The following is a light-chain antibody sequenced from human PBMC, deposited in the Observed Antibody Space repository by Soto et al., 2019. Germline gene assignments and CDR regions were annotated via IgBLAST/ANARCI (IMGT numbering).Light chain of an antibody. CDR1: QSVSNN. Sequence: ILMTQSPATLSVSPGERATISCRASQSVSNNLAWYQQKPGQAPKLLIYDASTRATGIPARFSGSGSGTELTPTISGMESEDFAVYYYQQYNNYPPWTFGQGTKVEIK. CDR2: DAS. CDR3: QQYNNYPPWT. J-gene: IGKJ1*01. V-gene: IGKV3-15*01.